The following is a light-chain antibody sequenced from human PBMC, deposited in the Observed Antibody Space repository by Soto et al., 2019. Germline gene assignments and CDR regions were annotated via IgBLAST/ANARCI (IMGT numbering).Light chain of an antibody. Sequence: QSALTQPPSASGSPGQSVTISCTGTSSDVGGYNYVSWYQQHPGKAPKLMIYEVNKRPSGVPDRFSGSKSGNVASLTVSGLQAEDEAEYYCNSYAGSNNYVVFGGGTKVTVL. V-gene: IGLV2-8*01. CDR3: NSYAGSNNYVV. J-gene: IGLJ2*01. CDR1: SSDVGGYNY. CDR2: EVN.